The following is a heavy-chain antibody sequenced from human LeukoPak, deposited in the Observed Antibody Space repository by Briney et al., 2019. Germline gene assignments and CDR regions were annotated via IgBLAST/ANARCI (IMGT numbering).Heavy chain of an antibody. CDR3: ARDPSGLGDAFDI. D-gene: IGHD3/OR15-3a*01. CDR1: GYTFTSYG. V-gene: IGHV1-18*01. J-gene: IGHJ3*02. CDR2: ISAYNGNT. Sequence: GASVKVSCKASGYTFTSYGISWVRQAPGQGLEWMGWISAYNGNTKYAQMVQDRVTMTTDTSTSTAYMELRSLRSDDTAVYYCARDPSGLGDAFDIWGQGTMVTVSS.